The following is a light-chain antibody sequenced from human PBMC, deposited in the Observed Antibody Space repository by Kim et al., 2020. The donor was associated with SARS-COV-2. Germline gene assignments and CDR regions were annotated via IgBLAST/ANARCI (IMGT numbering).Light chain of an antibody. CDR2: RTS. Sequence: GQRVTSSCSGSSFNIGNNYVCWYRQLSGMGPKLLVYRTSRRPSGVPDRCSGSKSGSSASLAIGGLRSEDEADYYCATWDDSLSTPVFGGGTQLTVL. CDR3: ATWDDSLSTPV. J-gene: IGLJ7*01. CDR1: SFNIGNNY. V-gene: IGLV1-47*01.